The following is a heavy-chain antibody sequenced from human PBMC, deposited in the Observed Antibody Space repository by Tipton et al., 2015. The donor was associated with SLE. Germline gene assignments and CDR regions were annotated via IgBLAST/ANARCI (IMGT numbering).Heavy chain of an antibody. CDR3: ARGAGHWYFDL. Sequence: LRLSCTVSGGSISSSSYYWGWIRQPPGKGLEWIGSIYHSGSTYYNPSLKSRVTISVDTSKNQFSLKLSSVTAADTAVYYCARGAGHWYFDLWGRGTLVTVSS. J-gene: IGHJ2*01. V-gene: IGHV4-39*07. CDR2: IYHSGST. CDR1: GGSISSSSYY.